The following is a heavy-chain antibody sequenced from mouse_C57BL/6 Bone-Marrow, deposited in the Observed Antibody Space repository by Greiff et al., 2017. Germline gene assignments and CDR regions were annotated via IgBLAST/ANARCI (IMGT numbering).Heavy chain of an antibody. CDR2: IYPGRGST. D-gene: IGHD1-1*01. J-gene: IGHJ2*01. CDR3: ARRGAYYGKDY. CDR1: GYTFTSYW. Sequence: QVQLKEPGAELVKPGASVKMSCKASGYTFTSYWITWVKQRPGQGLEWIGDIYPGRGSTNYNEKFKSKATLTVDTSSSTAYMQLSSLTSEDSAVYYCARRGAYYGKDYWGQGTTLTVSS. V-gene: IGHV1-55*01.